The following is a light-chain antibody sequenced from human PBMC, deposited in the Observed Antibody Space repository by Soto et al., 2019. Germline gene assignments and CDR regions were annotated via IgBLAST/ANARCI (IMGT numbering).Light chain of an antibody. J-gene: IGKJ1*01. CDR1: QSVSTNF. CDR2: GAC. Sequence: EIVLTQSPGTLSLSPGEGATLSCRASQSVSTNFFAWYQQKPGQAPRLLVYGACTRATGIPDRFSGSGSGTHLSLTISRLEPEAYAVYYCQQYGRASWTYGQGTKVEI. V-gene: IGKV3-20*01. CDR3: QQYGRASWT.